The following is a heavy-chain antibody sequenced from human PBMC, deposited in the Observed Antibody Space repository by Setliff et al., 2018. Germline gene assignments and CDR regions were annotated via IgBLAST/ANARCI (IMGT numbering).Heavy chain of an antibody. J-gene: IGHJ5*02. Sequence: PGGSLRLSCAASGFTFSSNNMHWVRQAPGKGLEWVSCISGSSSYIYYADSVKGRFTISRDNAKNSLYPQMNSLRAEDTAVYYCARAPSSSSASWFDPWGQGTLVTV. CDR2: ISGSSSYI. CDR1: GFTFSSNN. D-gene: IGHD6-6*01. V-gene: IGHV3-21*01. CDR3: ARAPSSSSASWFDP.